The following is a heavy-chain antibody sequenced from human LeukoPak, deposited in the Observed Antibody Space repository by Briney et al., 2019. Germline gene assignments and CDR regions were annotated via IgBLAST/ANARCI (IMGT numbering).Heavy chain of an antibody. CDR1: GFTFSSYG. V-gene: IGHV3-30*18. Sequence: PGRSLRLSCAASGFTFSSYGMHWVRQAPGKGLEWVAVISYDGSTKYYADSVKGRFTISRDNSKNPLYRQMNSRRAEDTAVYYCAKHHDYWGQGTLVTVSS. CDR3: AKHHDY. CDR2: ISYDGSTK. J-gene: IGHJ4*02.